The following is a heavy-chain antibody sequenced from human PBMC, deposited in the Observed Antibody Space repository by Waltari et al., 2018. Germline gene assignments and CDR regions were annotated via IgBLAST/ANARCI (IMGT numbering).Heavy chain of an antibody. Sequence: EEQLVESGGGVVQSGESLSLSCAASGFSLSNFAMMWVRQVPGKGLEWVSSITGSADNTYDADAVRGRFTISRDNSKNTLYLQMDGLRAEDTAIYYCAKVPYDNFWTGYFFFDLWGQGAQVTVSS. V-gene: IGHV3-23*04. CDR1: GFSLSNFA. J-gene: IGHJ1*01. CDR3: AKVPYDNFWTGYFFFDL. CDR2: ITGSADNT. D-gene: IGHD3-3*01.